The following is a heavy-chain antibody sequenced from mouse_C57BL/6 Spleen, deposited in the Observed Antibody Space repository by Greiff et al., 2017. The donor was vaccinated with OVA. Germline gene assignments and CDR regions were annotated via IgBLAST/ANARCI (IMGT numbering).Heavy chain of an antibody. CDR2: IYPGDGDT. CDR3: ARIPYYDGSSYAAMGY. V-gene: IGHV1-82*01. J-gene: IGHJ4*01. D-gene: IGHD1-1*01. Sequence: QVQLQQSGPELVKPGASVKISCKASGYAFSSSWMNWVKQRPGQGLEWIGRIYPGDGDTNYNGKFKGKATLTADKSSSTAYMQLSSLTSEDSAVYFCARIPYYDGSSYAAMGYWGQGTSVTVS. CDR1: GYAFSSSW.